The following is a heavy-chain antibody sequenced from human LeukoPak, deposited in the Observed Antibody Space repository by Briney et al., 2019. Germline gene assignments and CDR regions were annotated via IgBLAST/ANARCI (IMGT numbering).Heavy chain of an antibody. Sequence: SETLSLTCTVSGYSISSGYYWGWIRQPPGKGLEWIGSIYHSGSTYYNPSLKSRVTISVDTSKNQFSLKLSSVTAADTAVYYCARGIAAAGGKYFQHWGQGTLVTVSS. CDR1: GYSISSGYY. CDR2: IYHSGST. V-gene: IGHV4-38-2*02. D-gene: IGHD6-13*01. CDR3: ARGIAAAGGKYFQH. J-gene: IGHJ1*01.